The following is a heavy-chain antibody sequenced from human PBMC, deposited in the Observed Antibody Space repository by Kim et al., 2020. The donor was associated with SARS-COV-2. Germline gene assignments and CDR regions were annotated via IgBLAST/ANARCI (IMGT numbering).Heavy chain of an antibody. CDR1: GYTFTGYY. D-gene: IGHD2-8*01. CDR3: ARATQDIVLMVYAHNYDPYNWFDP. CDR2: INPNSGGT. J-gene: IGHJ5*02. V-gene: IGHV1-2*02. Sequence: ASVKVSCKASGYTFTGYYMHWVRQAPGQGLEWMGWINPNSGGTNYAQKFQGRVTMTRDTSISTAYMELSRLRSDDTAVYYCARATQDIVLMVYAHNYDPYNWFDPWGQGTLVTVSS.